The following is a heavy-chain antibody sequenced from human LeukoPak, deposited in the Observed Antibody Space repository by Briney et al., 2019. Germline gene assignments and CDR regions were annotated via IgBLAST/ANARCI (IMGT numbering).Heavy chain of an antibody. CDR3: ARQGAGGRAFDI. V-gene: IGHV4-39*01. Sequence: SETLSLTCTVSDGSISSSLYYWGWIRQPPGKGLEWIGIIYYSGSTYYNPSLKSRVTISVDTSKNQVSLRLSSVTAADTAVYYCARQGAGGRAFDIWGQGTMVTVPS. J-gene: IGHJ3*02. CDR1: DGSISSSLYY. CDR2: IYYSGST. D-gene: IGHD6-19*01.